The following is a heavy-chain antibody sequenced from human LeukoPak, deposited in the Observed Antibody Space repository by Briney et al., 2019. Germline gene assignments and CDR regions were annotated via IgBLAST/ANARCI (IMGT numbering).Heavy chain of an antibody. CDR2: IGGGGTP. CDR3: AKDDHGGSGWRDYFDQ. J-gene: IGHJ4*02. D-gene: IGHD6-19*01. V-gene: IGHV3-23*01. CDR1: GFTFSSYD. Sequence: PGGSLRLSCAASGFTFSSYDMSWVRQAPGMGLEWVSAIGGGGTPYYADSVKGRFTISRDNSKNTLYLQMNSLRAEDTAVYYCAKDDHGGSGWRDYFDQWGQGTLVTVSS.